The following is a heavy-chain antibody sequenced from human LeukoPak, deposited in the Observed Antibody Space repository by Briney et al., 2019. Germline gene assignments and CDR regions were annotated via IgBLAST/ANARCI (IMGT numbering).Heavy chain of an antibody. CDR2: IRYDGSNK. CDR3: AKDRRSSWYDYFDY. J-gene: IGHJ4*02. V-gene: IGHV3-30*02. CDR1: GFTFSSYG. D-gene: IGHD6-13*01. Sequence: PGGSLRLSCAASGFTFSSYGMHWVRQAPGKGLEWVAFIRYDGSNKYYADSVKGRFTISRDNSKNTLYLQMNSLRAEDTAVYYCAKDRRSSWYDYFDYWGQGTLVTLSS.